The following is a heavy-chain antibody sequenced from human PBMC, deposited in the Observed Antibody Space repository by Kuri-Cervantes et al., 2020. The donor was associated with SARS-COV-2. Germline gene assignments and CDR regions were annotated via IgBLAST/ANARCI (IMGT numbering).Heavy chain of an antibody. Sequence: SLKISCAASGFTFDDYAMHWVRQAPGKGLEWVSGISWNSGSIGYADSVKGRLTISRDNAKNSLYLQMNSLRAEDTAVYYCATPMGVGALDAFDIWGQGTMVTVSS. CDR1: GFTFDDYA. CDR3: ATPMGVGALDAFDI. J-gene: IGHJ3*02. CDR2: ISWNSGSI. V-gene: IGHV3-9*01. D-gene: IGHD1-26*01.